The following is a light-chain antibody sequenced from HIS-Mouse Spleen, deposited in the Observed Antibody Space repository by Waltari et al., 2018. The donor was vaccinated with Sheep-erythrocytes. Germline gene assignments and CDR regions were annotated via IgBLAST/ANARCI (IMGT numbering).Light chain of an antibody. V-gene: IGLV2-11*01. Sequence: QSALTQPRSVSGSPGQSVTISCTGTSSDVGGYNYFPWYQQHPGKAPKPMIYDVSKRPSGVPDRFSGSKSGNTASLTISGLQAEDEADYYCCSYAGSYNHVFATGTKVTVL. J-gene: IGLJ1*01. CDR3: CSYAGSYNHV. CDR2: DVS. CDR1: SSDVGGYNY.